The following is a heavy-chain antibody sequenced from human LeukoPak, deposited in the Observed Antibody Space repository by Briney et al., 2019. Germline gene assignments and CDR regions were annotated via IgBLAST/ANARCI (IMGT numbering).Heavy chain of an antibody. CDR2: IYHSGIT. CDR1: GGSINSGYYY. V-gene: IGHV4-30-2*01. CDR3: ARVSGQQLAIDY. Sequence: SETLSLTCTVSGGSINSGYYYWSWIRQPPGKGLEWIGYIYHSGITYYNPSLKSRVTISVDRSKNQCSLQLSSVTAADTAVYYCARVSGQQLAIDYWGQGSLVTVSS. D-gene: IGHD6-13*01. J-gene: IGHJ4*02.